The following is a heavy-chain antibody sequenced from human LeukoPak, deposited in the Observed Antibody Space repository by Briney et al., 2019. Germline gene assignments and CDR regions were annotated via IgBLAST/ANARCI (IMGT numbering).Heavy chain of an antibody. J-gene: IGHJ4*02. CDR1: GYTFTSYA. Sequence: ASVKVSCKASGYTFTSYAMHWVRQAPGQGLEWMGWISAYNGNTNYAQKLQGRVTMTTDTSTSTAYMELRSLRSDDTAVYYCARDRITGTTRGLGMLGYWGQGTLVTVSS. CDR3: ARDRITGTTRGLGMLGY. V-gene: IGHV1-18*01. CDR2: ISAYNGNT. D-gene: IGHD1-20*01.